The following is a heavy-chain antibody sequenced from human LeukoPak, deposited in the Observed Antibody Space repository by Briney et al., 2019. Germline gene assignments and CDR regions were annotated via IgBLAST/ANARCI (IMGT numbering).Heavy chain of an antibody. Sequence: ASVKVSRKASGYTFTSYYMHWVRQAPGQGLEWMGIINPSGGSTSYAQKFQGRVTMTRDASTSTVYMELSSLRSEDTAVYYCARDNTMVRGVIIPYYYYYGMDVWGQGTTVTVSS. V-gene: IGHV1-46*01. J-gene: IGHJ6*02. D-gene: IGHD3-10*01. CDR1: GYTFTSYY. CDR2: INPSGGST. CDR3: ARDNTMVRGVIIPYYYYYGMDV.